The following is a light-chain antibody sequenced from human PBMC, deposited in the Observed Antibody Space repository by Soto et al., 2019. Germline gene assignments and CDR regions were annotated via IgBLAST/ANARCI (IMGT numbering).Light chain of an antibody. CDR2: DAS. Sequence: DIQMTQSPSTLSASVGDRVTITCRASQSISSWLAWYQQTPGKAPKLLIYDASSLESGVPSRFSGSGSGTEFTLTISSLQPDDFATYYCQQYNSYSWTFGQGTKGDIK. V-gene: IGKV1-5*01. J-gene: IGKJ1*01. CDR3: QQYNSYSWT. CDR1: QSISSW.